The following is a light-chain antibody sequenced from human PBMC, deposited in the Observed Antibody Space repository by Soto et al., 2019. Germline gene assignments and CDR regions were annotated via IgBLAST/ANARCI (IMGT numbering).Light chain of an antibody. CDR3: QQYNKWPPLT. V-gene: IGKV3-15*01. CDR2: GAS. Sequence: EIVMTQSPATLSVSPGERATLSCMASQSVSSNLPWYQQKPGQAPRLLIYGASTSATGIPARFSGSGSGTDFTLTISSLQSEDFAVYYCQQYNKWPPLTFGGGTKVEIK. J-gene: IGKJ4*01. CDR1: QSVSSN.